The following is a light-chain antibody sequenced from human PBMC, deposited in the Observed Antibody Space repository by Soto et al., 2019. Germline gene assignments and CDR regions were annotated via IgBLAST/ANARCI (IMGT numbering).Light chain of an antibody. V-gene: IGLV1-44*01. Sequence: QSVLTQPPSASGTPGQRVTISCSGSTSNIGYNTVNWYPQLPGTVPKLLIYSNDQRPSVVPARFTGSESGTSASLAIAGLQAEHEADYYCAVWVAGVNGYVFGAGTKLTVL. CDR2: SND. J-gene: IGLJ1*01. CDR3: AVWVAGVNGYV. CDR1: TSNIGYNT.